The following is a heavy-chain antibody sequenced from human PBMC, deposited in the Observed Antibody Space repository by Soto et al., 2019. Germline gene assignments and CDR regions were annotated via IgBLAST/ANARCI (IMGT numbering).Heavy chain of an antibody. J-gene: IGHJ4*02. CDR2: VNPIVSMS. D-gene: IGHD3-10*01. CDR1: GDTFNFYS. CDR3: ASSYGSGYRAFDY. Sequence: QVQLVQSGAEVKRPGSSVKVSCKASGDTFNFYSINWVRQAPGLGLEWMGRVNPIVSMSNYAQKFQGRVTMTADKAKSTGYMELSRLRSEDTAIYYCASSYGSGYRAFDYWGQGALVTVSS. V-gene: IGHV1-69*02.